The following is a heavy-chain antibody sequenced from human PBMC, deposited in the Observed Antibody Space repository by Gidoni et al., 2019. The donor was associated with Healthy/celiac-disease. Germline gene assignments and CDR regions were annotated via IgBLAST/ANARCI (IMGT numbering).Heavy chain of an antibody. V-gene: IGHV4-39*01. CDR1: GGSISSSSYY. CDR3: ARHPLAGDPSHFDY. Sequence: QLQLQESGPGLVKPSETLSLPCTVSGGSISSSSYYWGWIRQPPGKGLEWIGSIYYSGSTYYNPSLKSRVTISVDTSKNQFSLKLSSVTAADTAVYYCARHPLAGDPSHFDYWGQGTLVTVSS. J-gene: IGHJ4*02. CDR2: IYYSGST. D-gene: IGHD6-19*01.